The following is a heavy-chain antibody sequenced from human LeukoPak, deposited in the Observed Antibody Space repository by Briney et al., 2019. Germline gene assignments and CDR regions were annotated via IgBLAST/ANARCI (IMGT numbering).Heavy chain of an antibody. D-gene: IGHD3-3*01. CDR1: GFTFSSYG. V-gene: IGHV3-30*02. Sequence: GGSLRLSCAASGFTFSSYGMHWVRQAPGKGLEWVAFIRYDGSNKYYADSVKGRFTISRDNSKNTLYLQMNSLRAEDMAVYYCAKGEITIFGVGSPTYWGQGTLVTVSS. CDR3: AKGEITIFGVGSPTY. CDR2: IRYDGSNK. J-gene: IGHJ4*02.